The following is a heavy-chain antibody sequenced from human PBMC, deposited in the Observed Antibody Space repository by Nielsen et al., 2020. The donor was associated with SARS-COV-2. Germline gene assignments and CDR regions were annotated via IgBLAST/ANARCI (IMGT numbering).Heavy chain of an antibody. CDR2: IKQDGSEK. Sequence: GESLKISCAASGFTFSSYWMSWVRQAPGKGLEWVANIKQDGSEKYYVDSVKGRFTISRDIAKNTLYLQMNSLRAEDTAVYYCGVAGGYWGQGTLVTVSS. D-gene: IGHD6-19*01. CDR3: GVAGGY. J-gene: IGHJ4*02. CDR1: GFTFSSYW. V-gene: IGHV3-7*01.